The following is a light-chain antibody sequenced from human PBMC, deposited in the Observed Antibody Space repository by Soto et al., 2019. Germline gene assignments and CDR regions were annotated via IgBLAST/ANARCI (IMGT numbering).Light chain of an antibody. CDR1: QSVSSN. CDR3: HQYDDGPYT. CDR2: GAS. V-gene: IGKV3-15*01. J-gene: IGKJ2*01. Sequence: EILMTQSPATLSVSPGERATLSCGASQSVSSNVAWYQQIPGQTPRLLIYGASTRATGIPVRFSGSGSGTEFTLTISSLQSEDFAVYYCHQYDDGPYTFGQGTKVDI.